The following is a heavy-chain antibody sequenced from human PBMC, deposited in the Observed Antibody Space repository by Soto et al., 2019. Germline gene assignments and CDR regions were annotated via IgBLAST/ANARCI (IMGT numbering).Heavy chain of an antibody. CDR3: ARDSRSGYYLDY. CDR2: IYHSGGT. J-gene: IGHJ4*02. D-gene: IGHD3-22*01. CDR1: GDSISSGGYS. Sequence: QLQLQESGSGLVKPSQTLSLTCAVSGDSISSGGYSWNWIRQPPGKGLEWSGYIYHSGGTDYNPSLKSRVTITVDSSNNQFSLKLSSVTAADTAVYYCARDSRSGYYLDYWGQGTRVTVSS. V-gene: IGHV4-30-2*01.